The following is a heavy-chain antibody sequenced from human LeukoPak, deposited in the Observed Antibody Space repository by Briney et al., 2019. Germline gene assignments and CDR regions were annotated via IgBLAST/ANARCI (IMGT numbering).Heavy chain of an antibody. D-gene: IGHD6-13*01. J-gene: IGHJ4*02. Sequence: GGSLRLSCAVSGFTVNSNHMSWVRQAPGKGLEWVSVIYRSGNTNYADSVKGRFTISRDNSKNTLYLQMNSLRAEDTAVHYCAKVSSSWYDTSFDYWGQGTLVTVSS. V-gene: IGHV3-53*01. CDR3: AKVSSSWYDTSFDY. CDR2: IYRSGNT. CDR1: GFTVNSNH.